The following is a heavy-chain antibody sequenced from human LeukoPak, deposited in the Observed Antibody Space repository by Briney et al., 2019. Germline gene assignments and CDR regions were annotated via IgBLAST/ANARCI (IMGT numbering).Heavy chain of an antibody. Sequence: SETLSLTCTVSGGSISSGSYYWSWIRQPAGKGLEWIGRIYTSGSTNYNPSLKSRVTISVDTSKNQFSLKLSSVTAADTAVYYCARGGDNIVATIADAFDIWGQGTMVTVSS. D-gene: IGHD5-12*01. CDR1: GGSISSGSYY. CDR3: ARGGDNIVATIADAFDI. V-gene: IGHV4-61*02. CDR2: IYTSGST. J-gene: IGHJ3*02.